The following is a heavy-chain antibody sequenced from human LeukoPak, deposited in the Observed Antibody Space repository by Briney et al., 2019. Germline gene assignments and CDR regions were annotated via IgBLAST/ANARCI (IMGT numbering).Heavy chain of an antibody. V-gene: IGHV3-11*01. D-gene: IGHD2-21*02. J-gene: IGHJ1*01. Sequence: RWMRQDQRKKLEWVSYISSSGSTIYYADSVKGRFTISRDNAKNSLYLQMNSLRAEDTAVYYCARVVGVTPGGEDEYFQHWGLGTLVTFSS. CDR2: ISSSGSTI. CDR3: ARVVGVTPGGEDEYFQH.